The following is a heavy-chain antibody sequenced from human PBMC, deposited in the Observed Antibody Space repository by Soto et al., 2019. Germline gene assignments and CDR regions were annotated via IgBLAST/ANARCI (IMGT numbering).Heavy chain of an antibody. V-gene: IGHV3-33*01. CDR1: GFTFSTYG. Sequence: QVQLVESGGGVVQPGRSLRLSCAASGFTFSTYGMHWVRQAPGKGLEWVAVIWYDGSNKYYADSVKGRFTISRDNSKNTLYLEMNSLRAEDTAVYYCAREFMSGVPAAIAYYYYGMDVGGQGTTVTVSS. J-gene: IGHJ6*02. D-gene: IGHD2-2*02. CDR2: IWYDGSNK. CDR3: AREFMSGVPAAIAYYYYGMDV.